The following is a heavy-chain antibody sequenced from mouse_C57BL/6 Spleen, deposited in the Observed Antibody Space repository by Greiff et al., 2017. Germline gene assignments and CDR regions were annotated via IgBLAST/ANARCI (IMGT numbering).Heavy chain of an antibody. V-gene: IGHV1-55*01. Sequence: QVQLQQPGAALVKPGASVKMSCKASGYTFTSYWITWVKQRPGQGLEWIGDIYPGSGSTNYNEKFKSKATLTVDTSSSTAYMQLSSLTSEDSAVYYCARRGMVTTRGFAYWGQGTLVTVSA. CDR1: GYTFTSYW. CDR2: IYPGSGST. CDR3: ARRGMVTTRGFAY. D-gene: IGHD2-2*01. J-gene: IGHJ3*01.